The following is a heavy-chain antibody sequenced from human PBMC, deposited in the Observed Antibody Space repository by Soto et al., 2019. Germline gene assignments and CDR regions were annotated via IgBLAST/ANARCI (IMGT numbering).Heavy chain of an antibody. V-gene: IGHV3-23*01. CDR1: GFTFSNYA. D-gene: IGHD2-15*01. Sequence: EVQLLESGGGLIQPGGSLRLSCAASGFTFSNYAMSRVRQAPGKGLDWVSTISGDATKTYYPDSVKGRFTISRDDSKNTLYLQVNSLRVEDTAVYFCAKEAPVAYFDFWGQGALVTVSS. CDR2: ISGDATKT. J-gene: IGHJ4*02. CDR3: AKEAPVAYFDF.